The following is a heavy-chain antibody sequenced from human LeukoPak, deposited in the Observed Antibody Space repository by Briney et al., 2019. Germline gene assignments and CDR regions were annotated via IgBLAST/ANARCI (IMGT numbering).Heavy chain of an antibody. Sequence: GGSLRLSCAASGFTFSSYSMNWVRQAPGKGLEWVSSISSSSSYIYYADSVKGRFTISRDNAKNSLYLQMNSLRAEDTAVYYCARERVVVPAALDYWGQGTLVTVSS. V-gene: IGHV3-21*01. CDR2: ISSSSSYI. J-gene: IGHJ4*02. CDR3: ARERVVVPAALDY. D-gene: IGHD2-2*01. CDR1: GFTFSSYS.